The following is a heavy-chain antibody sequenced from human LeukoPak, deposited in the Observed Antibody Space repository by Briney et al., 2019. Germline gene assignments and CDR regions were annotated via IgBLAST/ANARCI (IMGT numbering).Heavy chain of an antibody. Sequence: SETLSLTCSVSGGSISSYYWSWIRQPPGKGLEWIGYIYYSGSTNYNPSLKSRVTISVDTSKNQFSLKLSSVTAADTAVYYCARLLTGSTSWHIDYWGQGTLVSVSS. D-gene: IGHD2-2*01. CDR2: IYYSGST. J-gene: IGHJ4*02. CDR3: ARLLTGSTSWHIDY. CDR1: GGSISSYY. V-gene: IGHV4-59*08.